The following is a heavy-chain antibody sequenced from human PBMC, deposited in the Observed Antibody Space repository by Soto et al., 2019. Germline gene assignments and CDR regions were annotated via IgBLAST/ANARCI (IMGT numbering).Heavy chain of an antibody. V-gene: IGHV4-31*03. CDR3: ARLALYYYGLFDY. CDR1: GGSISSGGYY. D-gene: IGHD3-10*01. CDR2: IYYSGST. Sequence: PSETLSLTCIVSGGSISSGGYYWSWIRQHPGKGLEWIGYIYYSGSTYYNPSLKSRVTISVDTSKNQFSLKLSSVTAADTAVYYCARLALYYYGLFDYWGQGTLVTVSS. J-gene: IGHJ4*02.